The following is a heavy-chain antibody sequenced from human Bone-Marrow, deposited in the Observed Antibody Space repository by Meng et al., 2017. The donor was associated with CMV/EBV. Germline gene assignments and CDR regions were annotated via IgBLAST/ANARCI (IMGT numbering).Heavy chain of an antibody. Sequence: GESLKISCAASGFRFTTYWMFWVRQAPGKGLVWVSYVNNDGSSTNYADSVKGRFTISRDHARSTVYLQMNSLRAEDTAVYYCARSMETYCSSTSCYTGFDYWGQGTLVTVSS. J-gene: IGHJ4*02. V-gene: IGHV3-74*01. CDR1: GFRFTTYW. CDR3: ARSMETYCSSTSCYTGFDY. CDR2: VNNDGSST. D-gene: IGHD2-2*02.